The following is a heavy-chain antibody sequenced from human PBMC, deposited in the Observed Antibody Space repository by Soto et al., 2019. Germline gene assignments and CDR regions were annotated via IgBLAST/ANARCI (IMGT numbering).Heavy chain of an antibody. J-gene: IGHJ6*02. CDR1: GFTVSSDS. Sequence: EVQLVETGGDLIQPGGSLRLSCAASGFTVSSDSMTWVRQAPGKGLEWLSIIYSDNNTDYADSVKGRFSISRDTSKNILDLQMNSLRAEDTAEYYCARHYSAMGVWGQGTTVTVSS. V-gene: IGHV3-53*02. CDR2: IYSDNNT. CDR3: ARHYSAMGV.